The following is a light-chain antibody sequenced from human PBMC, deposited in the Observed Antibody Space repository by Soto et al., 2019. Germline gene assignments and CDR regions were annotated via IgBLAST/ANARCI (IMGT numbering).Light chain of an antibody. CDR2: GAS. Sequence: EIVLPQSPGTLSLSPGERATLSCRASQSVSSSYLAWYQQKPGQAPRLLTYGASSRATGIPDRFSGSGSGTDFTLTISRLEPEDFAVYYCHQYGSSPLACGGGTKVEIK. CDR1: QSVSSSY. J-gene: IGKJ4*01. V-gene: IGKV3-20*01. CDR3: HQYGSSPLA.